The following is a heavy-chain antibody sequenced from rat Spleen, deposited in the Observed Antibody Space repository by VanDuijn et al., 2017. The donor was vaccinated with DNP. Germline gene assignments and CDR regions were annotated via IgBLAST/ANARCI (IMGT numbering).Heavy chain of an antibody. CDR2: INKDSSTI. Sequence: EVKLVESGGGLVQPGRSFKLSCVASGFNFNNFWMAWVRQAPGKGLEWIGEINKDSSTINYTPSLKDKFTISRDNAQNTLYLQMSELGSEDAAIYHSARAFHGYNFAMHGWGLANSLTISS. CDR1: GFNFNNFW. V-gene: IGHV4-2*01. J-gene: IGHJ4*01. CDR3: ARAFHGYNFAMHG. D-gene: IGHD1-4*01.